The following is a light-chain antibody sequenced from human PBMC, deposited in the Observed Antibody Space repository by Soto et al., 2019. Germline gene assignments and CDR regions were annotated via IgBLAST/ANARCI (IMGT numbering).Light chain of an antibody. CDR2: GAS. Sequence: EIVMTQSPATLSVSPGGRATLSCRASQSVSSYLAWYQQRPGQPPRLLIYGASTRVTGIPARFSGSGSGTEFSLTISSLQSEDFAVYYCQQYNTWPPKYTFGQGTKLEIK. CDR3: QQYNTWPPKYT. CDR1: QSVSSY. V-gene: IGKV3-15*01. J-gene: IGKJ2*01.